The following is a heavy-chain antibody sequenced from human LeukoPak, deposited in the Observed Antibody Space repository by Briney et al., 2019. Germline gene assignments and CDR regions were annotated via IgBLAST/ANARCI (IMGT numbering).Heavy chain of an antibody. V-gene: IGHV1-2*02. CDR3: ASISEVWSGYYTVHHDY. D-gene: IGHD3-3*01. CDR2: INPNSGDT. J-gene: IGHJ4*02. Sequence: ASVKVSCKTSGYTFTDYSMHWVRQAPGQGLEWMGRINPNSGDTNYAQKFLGRVTMTRDTSISTAYMELSSLTSDDTAVYYCASISEVWSGYYTVHHDYWGQGTLVTVSS. CDR1: GYTFTDYS.